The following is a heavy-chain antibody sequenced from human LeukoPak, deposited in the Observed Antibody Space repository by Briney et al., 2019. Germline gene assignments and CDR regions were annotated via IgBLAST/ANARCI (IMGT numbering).Heavy chain of an antibody. Sequence: GGSPRLSCVASGSGFTFPTSWMNWVRQSSGRAPEWVASILYDVRETYYWDSVKDRFTISRDNDKKSLYLQMNSLRLEDMAVYYCARGRDLEVGADLGEDAFDIWGQGTMVTVPS. D-gene: IGHD1-26*01. CDR3: ARGRDLEVGADLGEDAFDI. CDR1: GSGFTFPTSW. CDR2: ILYDVRET. J-gene: IGHJ3*02. V-gene: IGHV3-7*01.